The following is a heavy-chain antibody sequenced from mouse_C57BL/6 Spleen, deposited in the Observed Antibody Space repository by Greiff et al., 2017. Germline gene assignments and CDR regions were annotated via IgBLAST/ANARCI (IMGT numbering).Heavy chain of an antibody. J-gene: IGHJ3*01. Sequence: EVMLVESGGGLVKPGGSLKLSCAASGFTFSSYAMSWVRQTPEKRLEWVATISDGGSYTYYPDNVKGRFTISRDNAKNNLYLQMSHLKSEDTAMYYCASSSYDVPFAYWGQGTLVTVSA. V-gene: IGHV5-4*03. CDR2: ISDGGSYT. CDR3: ASSSYDVPFAY. CDR1: GFTFSSYA. D-gene: IGHD1-1*01.